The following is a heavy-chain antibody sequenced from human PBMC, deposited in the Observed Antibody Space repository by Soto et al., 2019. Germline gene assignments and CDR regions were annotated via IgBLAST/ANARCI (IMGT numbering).Heavy chain of an antibody. CDR1: GGTFNTYA. V-gene: IGHV1-69*19. J-gene: IGHJ4*02. CDR3: AREVQVHTPAFVY. Sequence: QVQLVQSGAEMKKPGSSVKVSCQSSGGTFNTYAMNWVRQAPGQGPEWMGDISPMFGAANYAPKFQRRVTITADESTGTSYMQLSSLTSEDTALYFCAREVQVHTPAFVYWGQGTLVTVSS. D-gene: IGHD3-10*01. CDR2: ISPMFGAA.